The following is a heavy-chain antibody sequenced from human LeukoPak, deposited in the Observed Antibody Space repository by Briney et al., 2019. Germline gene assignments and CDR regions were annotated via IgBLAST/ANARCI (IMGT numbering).Heavy chain of an antibody. V-gene: IGHV3-23*01. Sequence: GGSLRLSCAASGFTFSSYAMSWVRQAPGKGLEWVSAISGSGGSTYHADSVKGRFTISRDNAKNSLYLQMNSLRAEDTAVYYCAKSGLRYFDWLPPTDFYYYYMDVWGKGTTVTISS. J-gene: IGHJ6*03. D-gene: IGHD3-9*01. CDR2: ISGSGGST. CDR1: GFTFSSYA. CDR3: AKSGLRYFDWLPPTDFYYYYMDV.